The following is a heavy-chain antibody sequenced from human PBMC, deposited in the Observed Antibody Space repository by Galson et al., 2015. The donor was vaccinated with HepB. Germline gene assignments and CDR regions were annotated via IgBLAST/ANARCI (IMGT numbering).Heavy chain of an antibody. CDR1: GFTFSSYG. CDR2: ISYDGSNK. V-gene: IGHV3-30*03. J-gene: IGHJ6*02. Sequence: SLRLSCAASGFTFSSYGMHWVRQAPGKGLEWVAVISYDGSNKYYADSVKGRFTISRDNSKNTLYLQMNSLRAEDTAVYYCARAARRGGGYYYYGMDVWGQGTTVTVSS. CDR3: ARAARRGGGYYYYGMDV. D-gene: IGHD6-6*01.